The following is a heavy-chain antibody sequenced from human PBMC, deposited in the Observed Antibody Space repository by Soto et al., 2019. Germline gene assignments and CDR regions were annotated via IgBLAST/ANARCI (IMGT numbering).Heavy chain of an antibody. CDR2: ISSSSSYI. J-gene: IGHJ6*02. V-gene: IGHV3-21*01. CDR1: GFTFSSYS. D-gene: IGHD2-2*02. Sequence: VGSLRLSCAASGFTFSSYSMNWVRQAPGKGLEWVSSISSSSSYIYYADSVKGRFTISRDNAKNSLYLQMNSLRAEDTAVYYCARGDCSSTSCYRALNYYYYGMDVWGQGTTVTVSS. CDR3: ARGDCSSTSCYRALNYYYYGMDV.